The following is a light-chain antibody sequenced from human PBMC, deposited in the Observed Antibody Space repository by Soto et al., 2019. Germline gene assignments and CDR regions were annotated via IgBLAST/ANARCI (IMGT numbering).Light chain of an antibody. CDR1: NSNIGAGSH. J-gene: IGLJ3*02. CDR2: GNN. Sequence: HSVLTQPPSVSGAPGQGVTISCTGSNSNIGAGSHVHWYQHFPGAAPRLLIYGNNNRPSGVPARFSASKSDTSASLAITGLQADDEADYYCQSFDNSLTHPVFGGGTKLTVL. V-gene: IGLV1-40*01. CDR3: QSFDNSLTHPV.